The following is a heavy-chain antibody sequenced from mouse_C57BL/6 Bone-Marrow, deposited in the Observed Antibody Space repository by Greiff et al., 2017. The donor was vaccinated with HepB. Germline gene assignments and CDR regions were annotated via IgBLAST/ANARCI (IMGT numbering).Heavy chain of an antibody. CDR2: ISNGGGST. CDR3: ARLEKFITTVVAPYWYFDV. Sequence: EVQGVESGGGLVQPGGSLKLSCAASGFTFSDYYMYWVRQTPEKRLEWVAYISNGGGSTYYPDTVKGRFTISRDNAKNTLYLQMSRLKSEDTAMYYCARLEKFITTVVAPYWYFDVWGTGTTVTVSS. J-gene: IGHJ1*03. V-gene: IGHV5-12*01. CDR1: GFTFSDYY. D-gene: IGHD1-1*01.